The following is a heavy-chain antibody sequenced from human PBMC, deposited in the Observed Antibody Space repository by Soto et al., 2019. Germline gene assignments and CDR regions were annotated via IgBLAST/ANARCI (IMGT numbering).Heavy chain of an antibody. V-gene: IGHV4-34*01. CDR3: ASKIAVAGFDAFDI. CDR2: INHSGST. Sequence: SETLSLTCAVYGWSFSGYYWSWIRQPPGKGLEWIGEINHSGSTNYNPSLKSRVTISVDTSKNQFSMKLSSVTAADTTVYYCASKIAVAGFDAFDIWGQGTMVTVSS. J-gene: IGHJ3*02. CDR1: GWSFSGYY. D-gene: IGHD6-19*01.